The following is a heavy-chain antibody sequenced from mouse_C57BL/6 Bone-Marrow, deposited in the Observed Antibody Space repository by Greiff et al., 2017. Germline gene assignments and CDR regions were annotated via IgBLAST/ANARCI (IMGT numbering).Heavy chain of an antibody. J-gene: IGHJ1*03. V-gene: IGHV5-4*01. CDR1: GFTFSSYA. D-gene: IGHD1-1*01. CDR2: ISDGGSYT. Sequence: EVQRVESGGGLVKPGGSLKLSCAASGFTFSSYAMSWVRQTPEKRLEWVATISDGGSYTYYPDNVQGRFTISRDNAKNNLYLQMSHLKSEDTGVYYGARVTTVGGWYFDVWGTGTTVTVSS. CDR3: ARVTTVGGWYFDV.